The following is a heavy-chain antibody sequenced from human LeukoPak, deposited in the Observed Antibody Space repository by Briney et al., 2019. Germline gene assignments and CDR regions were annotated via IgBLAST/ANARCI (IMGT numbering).Heavy chain of an antibody. CDR1: GYSFTSYW. D-gene: IGHD6-13*01. V-gene: IGHV5-51*01. CDR3: ARIIAAAGPYNWFDP. CDR2: IYPGDSDT. Sequence: GESLKNSCKGSGYSFTSYWNGWERQMTGKGLEWMGIIYPGDSDTRYSPSFQGQVTISADKSISTAYLQWSSLKASHTAMYYCARIIAAAGPYNWFDPWGQGTLVTVSS. J-gene: IGHJ5*02.